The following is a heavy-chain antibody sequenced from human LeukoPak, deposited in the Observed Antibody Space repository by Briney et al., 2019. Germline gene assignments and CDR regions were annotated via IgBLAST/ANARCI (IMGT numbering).Heavy chain of an antibody. CDR3: ARRGYSNFIFDF. CDR2: IYYSGST. CDR1: GGSVSSGSYY. D-gene: IGHD4-11*01. Sequence: SETLSLTCTVSGGSVSSGSYYWGWIRQPPGKGLEWIGSIYYSGSTYYNSSLKSRVTISVDTSKNQFSLKLSSVTAADTAVYYCARRGYSNFIFDFWGQGTLVTVSS. J-gene: IGHJ4*02. V-gene: IGHV4-39*01.